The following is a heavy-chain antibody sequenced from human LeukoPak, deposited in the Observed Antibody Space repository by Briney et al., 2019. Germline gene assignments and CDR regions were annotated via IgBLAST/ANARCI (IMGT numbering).Heavy chain of an antibody. CDR1: GFTVSSNY. D-gene: IGHD3-10*01. CDR3: AREEYYYGSASFDY. J-gene: IGHJ4*02. CDR2: IYSGGST. V-gene: IGHV3-66*01. Sequence: QTGVSLTLSCAASGFTVSSNYRSWVRQAPGKGLEGVSVIYSGGSTYYADSVKGRFTISRDNSKNTLYLQMNSLRAEDTAVYYCAREEYYYGSASFDYWGQGTLVTVSS.